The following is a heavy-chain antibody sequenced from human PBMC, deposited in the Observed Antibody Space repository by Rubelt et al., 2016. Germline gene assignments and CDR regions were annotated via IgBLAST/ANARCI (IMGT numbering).Heavy chain of an antibody. CDR1: GGSFSGYY. CDR3: ARVRGIGGAHDAFDI. CDR2: INHSGST. Sequence: QVQLQQWGAGLLKPSETLSLTCAVYGGSFSGYYWSWIRQPPGKGLEWIGEINHSGSTNYNPSLKCRVTISVDTSKNQFSLKLSSVTAADTAVYYCARVRGIGGAHDAFDIWGQGTMVTVSS. J-gene: IGHJ3*02. D-gene: IGHD1-26*01. V-gene: IGHV4-34*01.